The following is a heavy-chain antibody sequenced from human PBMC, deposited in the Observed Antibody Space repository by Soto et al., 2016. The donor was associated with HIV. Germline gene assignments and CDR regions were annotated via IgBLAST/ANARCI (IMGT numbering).Heavy chain of an antibody. D-gene: IGHD3-10*01. CDR2: INPSGGST. Sequence: QVQLVQSGAEVKKPGASVKVSCKASGYTFTTYYMHWVRQAPGQGLEWMGIINPSGGSTSYAQKLQGRVTMTRDTSTSTVYMELSRLRSEDTAVYYCARGFRSGSYLGYWGQGNPGHRLL. V-gene: IGHV1-46*04. CDR1: GYTFTTYY. J-gene: IGHJ4*02. CDR3: ARGFRSGSYLGY.